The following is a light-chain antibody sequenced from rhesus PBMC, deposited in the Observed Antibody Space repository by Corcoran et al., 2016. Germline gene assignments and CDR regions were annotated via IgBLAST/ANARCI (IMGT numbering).Light chain of an antibody. J-gene: IGKJ3*01. CDR2: EAS. CDR1: QGITND. Sequence: DIQMTQSPSSLSASVGDRVNITCRASQGITNDLAWYQQKQGETPKLLIYEASSLHSVIPYRFSGSGFGTDFTLTISSLQSEYFATYYCQHYFSTPFTFSPGTKLDIK. V-gene: IGKV1-22*01. CDR3: QHYFSTPFT.